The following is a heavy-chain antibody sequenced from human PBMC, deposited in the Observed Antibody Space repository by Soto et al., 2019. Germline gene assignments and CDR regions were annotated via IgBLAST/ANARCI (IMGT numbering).Heavy chain of an antibody. Sequence: QVQLVQSGAEVKKPGSSVKVSCKASGGTFSSYAISWVRQAPGQGLEWMGGIIPIFGTANYAQKFQGRVTITADESTSTAYMELSSLRSEDTAVYYCARGGAAAGPPVPGPYCHGGMHVWGQGTTVTVSS. J-gene: IGHJ6*02. D-gene: IGHD6-13*01. CDR1: GGTFSSYA. V-gene: IGHV1-69*12. CDR3: ARGGAAAGPPVPGPYCHGGMHV. CDR2: IIPIFGTA.